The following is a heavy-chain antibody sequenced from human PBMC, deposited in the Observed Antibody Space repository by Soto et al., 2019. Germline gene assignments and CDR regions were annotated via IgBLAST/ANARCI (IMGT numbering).Heavy chain of an antibody. CDR2: IDPSDSYT. J-gene: IGHJ4*02. D-gene: IGHD3-10*01. CDR1: GYSFTSYW. Sequence: PGESLKISCKGSGYSFTSYWISWVRQMPGKGLEWMGKIDPSDSYTNYSPSFQGHVTISADKSISTAYLQWSSLKASDTAMYYCARHGSGSYSHFDYWGQGTLVTVSS. V-gene: IGHV5-10-1*01. CDR3: ARHGSGSYSHFDY.